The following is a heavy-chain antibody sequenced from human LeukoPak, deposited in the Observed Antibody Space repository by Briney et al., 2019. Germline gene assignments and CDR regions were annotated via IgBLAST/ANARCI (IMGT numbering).Heavy chain of an antibody. V-gene: IGHV4-39*01. CDR2: IYYSGST. Sequence: SETLSPTCTVSGGSISSSSYYWGWIRQPPGKGLEWIGNIYYSGSTYYNPSLKSRVTISVDTSKNQFSLKLSSVTAADTAVYYCASFLVRRDSSGYYYADAFDIWGQGTMVTVSS. CDR3: ASFLVRRDSSGYYYADAFDI. CDR1: GGSISSSSYY. J-gene: IGHJ3*02. D-gene: IGHD3-22*01.